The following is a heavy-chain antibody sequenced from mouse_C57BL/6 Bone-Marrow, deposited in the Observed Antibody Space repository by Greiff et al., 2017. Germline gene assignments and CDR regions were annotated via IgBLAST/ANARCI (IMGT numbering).Heavy chain of an antibody. V-gene: IGHV1-64*01. CDR2: IHPNSGST. CDR1: GYTFTSYW. CDR3: ARTTTVVADAMDY. D-gene: IGHD1-1*01. Sequence: QVQLQQPGAELVKPGASVKLSCKASGYTFTSYWMHWVKQRPGQGLEWIGMIHPNSGSTNYNAKFKSKATLTVDKSSSTAYMQLSSLTSEDSAVYYCARTTTVVADAMDYWGQGTSVTVSS. J-gene: IGHJ4*01.